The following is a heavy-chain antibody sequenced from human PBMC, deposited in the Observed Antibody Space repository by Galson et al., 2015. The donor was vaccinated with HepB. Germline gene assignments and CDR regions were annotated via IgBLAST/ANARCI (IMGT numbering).Heavy chain of an antibody. CDR1: GGTFSSYA. Sequence: SVKVSCKASGGTFSSYAISWARQAPGQGLEWMGGIIPIFGTANYAQKFQGRVTITADESTSTAYMELSSLRSEDTAVYYCARGSLAGDFWSGYYDYWGQGTLVTVSS. V-gene: IGHV1-69*13. CDR3: ARGSLAGDFWSGYYDY. CDR2: IIPIFGTA. J-gene: IGHJ4*02. D-gene: IGHD3-3*01.